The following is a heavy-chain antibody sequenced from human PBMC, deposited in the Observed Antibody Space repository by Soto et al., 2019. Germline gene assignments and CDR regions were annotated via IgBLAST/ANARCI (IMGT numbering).Heavy chain of an antibody. V-gene: IGHV1-18*01. Sequence: GASVKVSCKASGYTFTSYGISWVRQAPGQGLEWMGWISAYNGNTNYAQKLQGRVTMTTDTSTGTAYMEVRSLRSDDTAVYYCARKSGFGSPFDPWGQGTLVTVSS. CDR1: GYTFTSYG. J-gene: IGHJ5*02. D-gene: IGHD3-10*01. CDR3: ARKSGFGSPFDP. CDR2: ISAYNGNT.